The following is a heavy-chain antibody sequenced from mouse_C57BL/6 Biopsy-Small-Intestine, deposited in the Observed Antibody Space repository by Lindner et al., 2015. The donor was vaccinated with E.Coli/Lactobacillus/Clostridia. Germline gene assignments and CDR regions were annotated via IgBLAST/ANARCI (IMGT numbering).Heavy chain of an antibody. Sequence: VQLQESGGGLVKPGGSLKLSCAASGFTFSDYGMHWVRQAPEKGLEWVAYISSGSSTIYYADTVKGRFTISRDNARNTLFLQMTSLRSEDTAMYYCARGKPYYYAMDYWGQGTSVTVSS. V-gene: IGHV5-17*01. CDR2: ISSGSSTI. J-gene: IGHJ4*01. CDR3: ARGKPYYYAMDY. CDR1: GFTFSDYG.